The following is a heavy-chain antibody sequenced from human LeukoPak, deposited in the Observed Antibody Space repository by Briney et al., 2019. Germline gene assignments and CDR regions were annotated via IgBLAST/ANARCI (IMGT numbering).Heavy chain of an antibody. Sequence: PGGSLRLSCAASGFTFSSYSMNWVRQAPGKGLEWVSSISSSSSYIYYADSVKGRFTISRDNAKNSLYLQMNSLRAEDTAVYYCARQLSSDYGGNSEDPLDYWGQGTLVTVSS. V-gene: IGHV3-21*01. J-gene: IGHJ4*02. CDR2: ISSSSSYI. CDR1: GFTFSSYS. D-gene: IGHD4-23*01. CDR3: ARQLSSDYGGNSEDPLDY.